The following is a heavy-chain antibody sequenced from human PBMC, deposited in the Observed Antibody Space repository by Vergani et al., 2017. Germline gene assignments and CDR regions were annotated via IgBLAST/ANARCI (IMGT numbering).Heavy chain of an antibody. CDR1: GGSFSGYY. CDR2: INHSGST. Sequence: QVQLQQWGAGLLKPSETLSLTCAVYGGSFSGYYWSWIRQPPGKGLEWIGEINHSGSTNYNPSLKSRVTISVDTSKNQFSLKLSSVTAADTAVYYCARTTRGGSTSTDYWGQGTLVTVSS. D-gene: IGHD2-2*01. V-gene: IGHV4-34*01. CDR3: ARTTRGGSTSTDY. J-gene: IGHJ4*02.